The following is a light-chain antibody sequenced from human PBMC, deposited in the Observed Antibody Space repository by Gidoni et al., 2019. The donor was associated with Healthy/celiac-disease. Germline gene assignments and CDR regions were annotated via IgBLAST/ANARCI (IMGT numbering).Light chain of an antibody. CDR3: QQYGSSPRT. CDR2: GAS. J-gene: IGKJ1*01. Sequence: EIVLTQSPGTLSSSPGERATLSCSASQSVSSSYLAWYQQKPGQAPRLLIYGASSRATGIPDRFSGSGSGTDFTLTISRLEPEDFAVYYCQQYGSSPRTFXQXTKVEIE. CDR1: QSVSSSY. V-gene: IGKV3-20*01.